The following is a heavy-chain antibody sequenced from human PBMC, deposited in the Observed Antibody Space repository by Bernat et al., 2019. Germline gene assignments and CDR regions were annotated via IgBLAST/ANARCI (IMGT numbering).Heavy chain of an antibody. Sequence: QVQLVQSGAEVKKPGASVKVSCKASGYTFTSYGISWVRQAPGQGLEWMGWISAYNGNTNYAQKLQGRVTMTTDTSTSTAYMELRSLRSDDTAVYYCARAPWDIVVVVAATHWFDPWGQGTLVTVSS. CDR1: GYTFTSYG. CDR3: ARAPWDIVVVVAATHWFDP. V-gene: IGHV1-18*01. D-gene: IGHD2-15*01. CDR2: ISAYNGNT. J-gene: IGHJ5*02.